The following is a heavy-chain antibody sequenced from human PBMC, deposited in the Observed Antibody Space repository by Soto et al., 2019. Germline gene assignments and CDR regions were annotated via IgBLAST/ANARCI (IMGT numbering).Heavy chain of an antibody. J-gene: IGHJ6*03. V-gene: IGHV3-23*01. CDR3: AKDLRYCRGGSSYSDSYYYMDV. Sequence: GGSLRLSCAASGFTFSSYAMSWVRQAPGKGLEWVSAISGSGGSTYYADSVKGRFTISRDNSKNTLYLQMNSLRAEDTAVYYCAKDLRYCRGGSSYSDSYYYMDVWDKGTTVTVSS. CDR1: GFTFSSYA. D-gene: IGHD2-15*01. CDR2: ISGSGGST.